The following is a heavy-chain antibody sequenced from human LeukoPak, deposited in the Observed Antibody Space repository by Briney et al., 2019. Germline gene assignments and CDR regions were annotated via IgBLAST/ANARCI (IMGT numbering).Heavy chain of an antibody. Sequence: GASVKVSCKASGYTFTSYGISWVRQAPGQGLEWMGWISAYNGNTNYAQKLQGRVTMTTDTSTSTAYMELRSLRSDDTAVYYCARDSGDYDILTGYWNPRDLDYWGQGTLVTVSS. D-gene: IGHD3-9*01. CDR1: GYTFTSYG. CDR3: ARDSGDYDILTGYWNPRDLDY. V-gene: IGHV1-18*01. CDR2: ISAYNGNT. J-gene: IGHJ4*02.